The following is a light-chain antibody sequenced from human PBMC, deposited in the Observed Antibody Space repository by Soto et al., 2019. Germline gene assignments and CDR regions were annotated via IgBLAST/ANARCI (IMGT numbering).Light chain of an antibody. CDR2: EVS. Sequence: QSVLTQPASVSGSPGQSITISCTGTSNDLGGYNYVSWYQQHPGEAPILIIYEVSNRPSGVSNRFSGSKSDNTASLTINGLQAEDEASYYCSSYTISHIPVIFGGGTQLTVL. J-gene: IGLJ2*01. CDR1: SNDLGGYNY. V-gene: IGLV2-14*01. CDR3: SSYTISHIPVI.